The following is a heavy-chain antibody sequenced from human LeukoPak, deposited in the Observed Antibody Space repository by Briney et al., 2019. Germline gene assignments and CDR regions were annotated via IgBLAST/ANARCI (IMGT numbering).Heavy chain of an antibody. CDR2: ISSSGSTI. J-gene: IGHJ4*02. CDR1: GFTFSDCY. Sequence: GSLRLSCAASGFTFSDCYMSWIRQAPGKGLEWVSYISSSGSTIYYADSVKGRFTISRDNAKNSLYLQMNSLRAEDTAVYYCARGYYDSSGYYYEEYYFDYWGQGTLVTVSS. V-gene: IGHV3-11*04. CDR3: ARGYYDSSGYYYEEYYFDY. D-gene: IGHD3-22*01.